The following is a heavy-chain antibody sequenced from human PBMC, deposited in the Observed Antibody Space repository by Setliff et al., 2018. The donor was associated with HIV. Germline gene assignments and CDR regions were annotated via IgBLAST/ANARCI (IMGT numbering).Heavy chain of an antibody. D-gene: IGHD6-13*01. J-gene: IGHJ5*01. V-gene: IGHV4-59*12. Sequence: SETLSLTCFVSGGSLSSYYWSWIRQPPGKGLEWIAYIYYSGSTNYNPSLKSRVSISVDRSTNRFSLMLHSVTAADTAVYFCARDQGRPTGSWWDQASSWYLDSWGQGVLVTVSS. CDR1: GGSLSSYY. CDR3: ARDQGRPTGSWWDQASSWYLDS. CDR2: IYYSGST.